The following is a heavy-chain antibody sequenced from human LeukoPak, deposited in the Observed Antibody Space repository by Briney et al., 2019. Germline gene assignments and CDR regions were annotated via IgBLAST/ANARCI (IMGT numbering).Heavy chain of an antibody. CDR3: ARVGRSWNRAYYYYYMDV. J-gene: IGHJ6*03. Sequence: SETLSLTCTVSGGSISSGSYYWSWIRQPAGKGLEWIGRIYTSGSTNYNPSLKSRVTISVDTSKNQFSLKLSSVTAADTAVYYCARVGRSWNRAYYYYYMDVWGKGTTVTVSS. CDR2: IYTSGST. D-gene: IGHD1-1*01. CDR1: GGSISSGSYY. V-gene: IGHV4-61*02.